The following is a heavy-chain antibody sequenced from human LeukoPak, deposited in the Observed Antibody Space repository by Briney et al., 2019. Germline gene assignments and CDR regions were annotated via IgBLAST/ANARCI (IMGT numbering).Heavy chain of an antibody. CDR2: ISSSSSYI. D-gene: IGHD3-22*01. J-gene: IGHJ3*02. V-gene: IGHV3-21*01. CDR3: ARDYYDSTGYRYDAFDI. Sequence: PGGSLRLSCAASGFTFSSYSMNWVRQAPGKGLEWVSSISSSSSYIYYADSVKGRFTISRDNAKNSLYLQMNSLRAEDTAVYYCARDYYDSTGYRYDAFDIWGQGTMVTVSS. CDR1: GFTFSSYS.